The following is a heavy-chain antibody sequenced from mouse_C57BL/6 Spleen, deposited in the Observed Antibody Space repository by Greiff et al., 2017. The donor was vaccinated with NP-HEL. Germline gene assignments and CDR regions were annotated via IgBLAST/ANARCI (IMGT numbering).Heavy chain of an antibody. Sequence: VKLMESGAELVRPGASVTLSCKASGYTFTDYEMHWVKQTPVHGLEWIGAIDPETGGTAYNQKFKGKAILTADKSSSTAYMELRSLTSEDSAVYYCTRTSDYPYYFDYWGQGTTLTVSS. D-gene: IGHD2-4*01. CDR2: IDPETGGT. J-gene: IGHJ2*01. V-gene: IGHV1-15*01. CDR1: GYTFTDYE. CDR3: TRTSDYPYYFDY.